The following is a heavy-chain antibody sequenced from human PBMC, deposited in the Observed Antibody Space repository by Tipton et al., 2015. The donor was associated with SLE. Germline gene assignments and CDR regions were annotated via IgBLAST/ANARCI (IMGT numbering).Heavy chain of an antibody. J-gene: IGHJ4*02. CDR2: INHSGST. CDR3: ARATAWTGDPLHFDY. Sequence: TLSLTCAVYGGSFSGYSWTWIRQPPGKGLEWIGEINHSGSTNYNPSLKSRVTISVDTSKNQFSLKLKSVTAADTAVYFCARATAWTGDPLHFDYWGQGSLVTVSS. V-gene: IGHV4-34*01. CDR1: GGSFSGYS. D-gene: IGHD3/OR15-3a*01.